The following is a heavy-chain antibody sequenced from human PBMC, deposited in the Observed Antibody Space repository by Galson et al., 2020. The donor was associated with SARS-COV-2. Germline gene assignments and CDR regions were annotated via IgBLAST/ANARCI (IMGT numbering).Heavy chain of an antibody. CDR2: VLYTGST. CDR1: GGSISTRSYH. CDR3: ARRGDTVAWFY. Sequence: SETLSLTCNVSGGSISTRSYHWGWIRQPPGQGLEWIASVLYTGSTSSNPSLKSRVTISVDTSKNKFSLKVTSVTAADTAVYFCARRGDTVAWFYWGQGALVTVSS. J-gene: IGHJ4*02. D-gene: IGHD3-3*01. V-gene: IGHV4-39*01.